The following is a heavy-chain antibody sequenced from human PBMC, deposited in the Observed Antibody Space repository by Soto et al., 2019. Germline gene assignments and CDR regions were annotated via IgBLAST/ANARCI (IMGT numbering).Heavy chain of an antibody. CDR2: ILSSGTT. J-gene: IGHJ5*02. V-gene: IGHV4-39*01. CDR1: GGSMSRNNYY. D-gene: IGHD2-15*01. Sequence: QLQLQESGPGLVKTSDTLYVTCTVSGGSMSRNNYYWGWLRQPPGKGLEWIASILSSGTTYYNPSLKSRVTIFADPSKNQFSLQMHSVTAADTAVYYCVRPQSGHSGGSQFDPWGQGTLVTVSS. CDR3: VRPQSGHSGGSQFDP.